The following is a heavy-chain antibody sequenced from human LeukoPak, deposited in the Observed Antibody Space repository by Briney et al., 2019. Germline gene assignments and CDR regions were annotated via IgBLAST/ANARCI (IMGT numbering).Heavy chain of an antibody. D-gene: IGHD2-2*01. V-gene: IGHV1-2*02. CDR1: GYTFTGYY. CDR3: ARDGGRISCLEE. Sequence: ASVKVSCKTSGYTFTGYYIHWVRQAAGQGLEWMGWINPNSGGTYFARNFQGRVTMTRDTSISTAYMDLSRLTSDDTAVYYCARDGGRISCLEEWGQGSLVTVSS. CDR2: INPNSGGT. J-gene: IGHJ4*02.